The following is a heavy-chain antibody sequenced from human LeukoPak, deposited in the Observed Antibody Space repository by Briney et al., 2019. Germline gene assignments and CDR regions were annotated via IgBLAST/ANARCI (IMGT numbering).Heavy chain of an antibody. J-gene: IGHJ4*02. CDR1: GFTFSSYS. CDR2: ISSSSSTI. CDR3: ARDPPLSDAGRPPYYFDY. V-gene: IGHV3-48*04. D-gene: IGHD3-16*02. Sequence: PGGSLRLSCAASGFTFSSYSIKWVRQAPGKGLEWVSYISSSSSTIYYADSVKGRFTISRDNAKNSLYLQMNSLRAEDTAVYYCARDPPLSDAGRPPYYFDYWGQGTLVTVSS.